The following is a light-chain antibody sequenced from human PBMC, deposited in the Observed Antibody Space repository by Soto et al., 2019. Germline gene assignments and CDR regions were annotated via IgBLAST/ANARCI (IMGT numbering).Light chain of an antibody. Sequence: QSALTQPASVSGSPGQSITISCTGTSSDVGSYNLVSWYQQHPGKAPKLMIYEVSNRPSGVSNRFSGSKSGNTASLTISGLQAEDEADYYCSSYTSSSTLEVFGTGTKVTVL. CDR1: SSDVGSYNL. J-gene: IGLJ1*01. CDR2: EVS. CDR3: SSYTSSSTLEV. V-gene: IGLV2-14*02.